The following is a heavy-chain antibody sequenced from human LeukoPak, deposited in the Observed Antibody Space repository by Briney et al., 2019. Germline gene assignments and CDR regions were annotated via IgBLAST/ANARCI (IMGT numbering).Heavy chain of an antibody. CDR1: GYTFTGYY. CDR3: ARSPDILTGENFDY. D-gene: IGHD3-9*01. CDR2: INPNTGGT. J-gene: IGHJ4*02. V-gene: IGHV1-2*02. Sequence: GASVKVSCKASGYTFTGYYMHWVRRAPGQGLVWMGWINPNTGGTNYAQKFQDRVTMTRDTSISTDYMELSRLRYDDTAVYYCARSPDILTGENFDYWGQGTLVTVSS.